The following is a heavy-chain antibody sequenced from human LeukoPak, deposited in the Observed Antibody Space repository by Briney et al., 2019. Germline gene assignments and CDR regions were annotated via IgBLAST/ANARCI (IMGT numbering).Heavy chain of an antibody. J-gene: IGHJ4*02. Sequence: ASVKVSCKACGYTFTGYYMHWVRQVPGQGLEWMGWINPNSGGTNYAQKFQGRVTMTRDTSISTAYMELSRLRSDDTAVYYCARVPYDFWSGYYTASFDYWGQGTLVTVSS. D-gene: IGHD3-3*01. CDR3: ARVPYDFWSGYYTASFDY. CDR1: GYTFTGYY. CDR2: INPNSGGT. V-gene: IGHV1-2*02.